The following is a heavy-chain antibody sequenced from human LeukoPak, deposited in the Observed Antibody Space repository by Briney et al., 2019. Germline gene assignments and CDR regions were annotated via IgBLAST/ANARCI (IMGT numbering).Heavy chain of an antibody. CDR3: ARVRQTGYSSGWTTS. Sequence: PLETLSLTCTVSGGSISSSSYYWGWIRQPPGKGLEWIGSIYYSGSTNYNPSLKSRVTISVDTSKNQFSLKLSSVTAADTAVYYCARVRQTGYSSGWTTSWGQGTLVTVSS. CDR1: GGSISSSSYY. J-gene: IGHJ4*02. D-gene: IGHD6-19*01. CDR2: IYYSGST. V-gene: IGHV4-39*07.